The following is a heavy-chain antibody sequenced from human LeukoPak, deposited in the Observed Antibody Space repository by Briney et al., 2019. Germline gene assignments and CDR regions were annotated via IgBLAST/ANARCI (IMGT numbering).Heavy chain of an antibody. CDR1: GFTFSSYA. V-gene: IGHV3-23*01. CDR3: AKDYDSSGNNWFDP. D-gene: IGHD3-22*01. Sequence: PGGSLRLSCAASGFTFSSYAMSWVRQAPGKRLEWVSAISGSGGSTYYADSVKGRFTISRDNSKNTLYLQMNSLRAEDTAVYYCAKDYDSSGNNWFDPWGQGTLVTVSS. J-gene: IGHJ5*02. CDR2: ISGSGGST.